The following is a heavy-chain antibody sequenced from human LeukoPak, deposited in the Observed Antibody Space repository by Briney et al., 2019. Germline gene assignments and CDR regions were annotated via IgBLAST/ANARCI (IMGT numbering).Heavy chain of an antibody. CDR2: IYHSGST. CDR3: ARERVTWIQLEYYFDY. Sequence: SQTLSLTCAVSGGSISSGGYSWSWIRQPPGKGLEWIGYIYHSGSTYYNPSLKSRVTISVDTSKNQFSLKLSSVTAADTAVYYCARERVTWIQLEYYFDYWGQGTLVTVSS. D-gene: IGHD5-18*01. V-gene: IGHV4-30-2*05. J-gene: IGHJ4*02. CDR1: GGSISSGGYS.